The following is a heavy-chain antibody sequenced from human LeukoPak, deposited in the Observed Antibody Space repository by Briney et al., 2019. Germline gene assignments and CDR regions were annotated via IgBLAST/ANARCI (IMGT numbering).Heavy chain of an antibody. J-gene: IGHJ4*02. V-gene: IGHV3-23*01. CDR2: ISGSGGST. CDR3: AKGSYDYVWGSHYFDY. D-gene: IGHD3-16*01. CDR1: GFTFSSYA. Sequence: GGSLRLSCAASGFTFSSYAMSWVRQAPGKGLEWVSAISGSGGSTYYADSVKGRFTISRDNSRDTLYLQMNSLRAEDTAVYYCAKGSYDYVWGSHYFDYWGQGTLVTVSS.